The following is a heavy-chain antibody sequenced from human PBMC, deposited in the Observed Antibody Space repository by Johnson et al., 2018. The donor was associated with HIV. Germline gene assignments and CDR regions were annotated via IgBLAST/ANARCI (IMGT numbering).Heavy chain of an antibody. D-gene: IGHD3-16*02. Sequence: VQLVESGGGLVKPGGSLRFSCAASGFTFSNVWMTWVRQAPGKGLEWVGRIKRKIEGETTDYAAPVKGRFTISRDDSKNTLYLQMNSLTTEDTAVYYCTTAIVIDAFDIWGQGTMVTVSS. CDR2: IKRKIEGETT. CDR3: TTAIVIDAFDI. V-gene: IGHV3-15*01. J-gene: IGHJ3*02. CDR1: GFTFSNVW.